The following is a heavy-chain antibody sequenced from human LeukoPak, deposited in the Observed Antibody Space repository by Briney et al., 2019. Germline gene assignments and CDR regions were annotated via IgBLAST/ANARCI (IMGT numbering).Heavy chain of an antibody. CDR3: AKDYVGWSSSSPHDY. CDR2: IRYDGSKK. V-gene: IGHV3-30*02. Sequence: GGSLRLSCAASGFSFSNFGMHWVRQAPGKGLEWVAFIRYDGSKKYFADSVKGRFTISRDNSKNTLNLQMNSLRVEDTAVYYCAKDYVGWSSSSPHDYWGQGTLVTVSS. CDR1: GFSFSNFG. J-gene: IGHJ4*02. D-gene: IGHD6-13*01.